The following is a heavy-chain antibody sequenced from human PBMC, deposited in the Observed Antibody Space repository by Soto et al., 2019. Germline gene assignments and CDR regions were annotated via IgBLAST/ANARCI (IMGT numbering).Heavy chain of an antibody. Sequence: PSQTLSFTCAISGDSVSSNSAAWNWIRQSPSRGLEWLGRTYYRSKWYNDYAVSVKSRITINPDTSKNQFSLQLNSVTPEDTAMYYCARHANSVDYYDSSGAEDYWGQGTLVTVSS. CDR3: ARHANSVDYYDSSGAEDY. CDR1: GDSVSSNSAA. J-gene: IGHJ4*02. V-gene: IGHV6-1*01. D-gene: IGHD3-22*01. CDR2: TYYRSKWYN.